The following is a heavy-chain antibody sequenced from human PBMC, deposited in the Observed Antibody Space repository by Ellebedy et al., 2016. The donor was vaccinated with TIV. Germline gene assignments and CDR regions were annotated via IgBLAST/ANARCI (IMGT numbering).Heavy chain of an antibody. CDR1: GYTFTDYY. V-gene: IGHV1-2*02. Sequence: ASVKVSCXAAGYTFTDYYIHWVRQAPGQGLEYIGWINPRSGVAASPARFQRRVTMTRDTSITTAYMALSSLNSDDTAMYYCARDGDFLAMVFAPHSFDYWGQGTLLTVSS. J-gene: IGHJ4*02. CDR2: INPRSGVA. CDR3: ARDGDFLAMVFAPHSFDY. D-gene: IGHD2-8*01.